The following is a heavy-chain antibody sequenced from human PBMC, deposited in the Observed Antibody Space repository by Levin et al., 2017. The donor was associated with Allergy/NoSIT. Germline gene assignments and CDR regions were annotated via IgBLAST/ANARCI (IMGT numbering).Heavy chain of an antibody. CDR2: ISGSGGST. CDR3: AKGLKMLWFGESTNDAFDI. Sequence: GGSLRLSCAASGFTFSSYAMSWVRQAPGKGLEWVSAISGSGGSTYYADSVKGRFTISRDNSKKTLYLQMNSLRAEDTAVYYCAKGLKMLWFGESTNDAFDIWGQGTMVTVSS. D-gene: IGHD3-10*01. J-gene: IGHJ3*02. CDR1: GFTFSSYA. V-gene: IGHV3-23*01.